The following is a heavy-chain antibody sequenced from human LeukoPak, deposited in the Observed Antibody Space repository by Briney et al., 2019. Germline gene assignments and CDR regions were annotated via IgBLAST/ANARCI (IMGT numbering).Heavy chain of an antibody. CDR2: IYSAGGT. J-gene: IGHJ5*02. Sequence: PGGSLRLSCVVSGFSVSGDYMSWVRQAPGKGPEWVSAIYSAGGTYYADSVKGRFTISRDSSKNTLYLRMNSLRVEDTAVYYCARGFSDIVNWFDPWGQGTLVTVSS. D-gene: IGHD2-15*01. CDR3: ARGFSDIVNWFDP. CDR1: GFSVSGDY. V-gene: IGHV3-53*01.